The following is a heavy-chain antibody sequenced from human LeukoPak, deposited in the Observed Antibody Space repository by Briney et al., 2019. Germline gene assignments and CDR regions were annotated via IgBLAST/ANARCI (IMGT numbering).Heavy chain of an antibody. J-gene: IGHJ4*02. CDR1: GFSFSNAW. Sequence: GGSLRLSCAASGFSFSNAWMSWVRQAPGKGLEWVGRIKSKGDGGTTDYAAPVKGRFTISRDDSKNTLYLQMNSLKTEDTAVYYCTTVVGSYRPYWGQGTLVTVSS. CDR3: TTVVGSYRPY. V-gene: IGHV3-15*01. D-gene: IGHD3-16*02. CDR2: IKSKGDGGTT.